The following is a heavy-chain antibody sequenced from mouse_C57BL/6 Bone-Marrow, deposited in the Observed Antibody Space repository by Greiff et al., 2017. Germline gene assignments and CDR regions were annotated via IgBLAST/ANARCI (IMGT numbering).Heavy chain of an antibody. CDR3: ARDPSTMITKDAMDY. V-gene: IGHV2-9*02. Sequence: VKLMESGPGLVAPSPSLSITCTVSGFSLTSYGVHWVRQPPGKGLEWLGVIWAGGSTNYNSALMSRLSISKDNSKSQVFLKMNSLQTDDTAMYYCARDPSTMITKDAMDYWGQGTSVTVSS. D-gene: IGHD2-4*01. CDR1: GFSLTSYG. J-gene: IGHJ4*01. CDR2: IWAGGST.